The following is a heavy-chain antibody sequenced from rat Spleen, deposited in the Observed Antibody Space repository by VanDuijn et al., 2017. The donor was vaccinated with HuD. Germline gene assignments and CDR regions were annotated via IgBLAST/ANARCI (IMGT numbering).Heavy chain of an antibody. CDR2: INTDGDST. D-gene: IGHD1-5*01. CDR3: AKDRYNYFDY. Sequence: EVQLVESGGGLVQPGRSLKLSCVASGFTFSSYWMYWIRQAPGKGLEWVSSINTDGDSTYYPDSVKGRFTISRDNAKSTLYLQMDSLRSEDTATYYCAKDRYNYFDYWGQGVMVTVSS. CDR1: GFTFSSYW. J-gene: IGHJ2*01. V-gene: IGHV5-58*01.